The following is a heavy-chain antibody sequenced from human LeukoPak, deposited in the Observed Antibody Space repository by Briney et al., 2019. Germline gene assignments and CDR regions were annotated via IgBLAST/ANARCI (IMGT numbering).Heavy chain of an antibody. CDR2: ITGSGGST. J-gene: IGHJ4*02. D-gene: IGHD3-3*01. CDR1: GFTFTDAW. V-gene: IGHV3-23*01. CDR3: AKTKGDYEYWSGYYKYYFDY. Sequence: GESLRLSCAGSGFTFTDAWMNWVRQAPGKGLEWVSAITGSGGSTYYADSVTGRFTISRDNSENTLYLQMNSLRAEDTALYYCAKTKGDYEYWSGYYKYYFDYWGQGTWSPSPQ.